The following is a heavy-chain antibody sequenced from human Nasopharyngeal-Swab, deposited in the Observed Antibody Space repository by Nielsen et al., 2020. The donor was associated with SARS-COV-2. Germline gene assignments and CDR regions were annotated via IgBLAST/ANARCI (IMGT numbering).Heavy chain of an antibody. Sequence: WIRQPPGKGLEWLGSIYYSGSTYYNPSLKSRVTISVDTSKNQFPLKLSSVTAADTAVYYCARLDYDILTGYGDLYYFDYWGQGTLVTVSS. J-gene: IGHJ4*02. V-gene: IGHV4-39*01. D-gene: IGHD3-9*01. CDR3: ARLDYDILTGYGDLYYFDY. CDR2: IYYSGST.